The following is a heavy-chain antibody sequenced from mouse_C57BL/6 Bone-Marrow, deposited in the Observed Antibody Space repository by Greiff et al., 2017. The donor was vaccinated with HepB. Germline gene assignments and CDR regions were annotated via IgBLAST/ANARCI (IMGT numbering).Heavy chain of an antibody. CDR1: GFTFSSYA. Sequence: EVMLVESGEGLVKPGGSLKLSCAASGFTFSSYAMPWVRQTPEKRLEWVAYISSGGDYIYYADTVKGRFTISRDNARNTLYLQMSSLKSEDTAMYYCTGGDYSNYVWYVDVGGTGTTVTVSS. CDR3: TGGDYSNYVWYVDV. J-gene: IGHJ1*03. CDR2: ISSGGDYI. V-gene: IGHV5-9-1*02. D-gene: IGHD2-5*01.